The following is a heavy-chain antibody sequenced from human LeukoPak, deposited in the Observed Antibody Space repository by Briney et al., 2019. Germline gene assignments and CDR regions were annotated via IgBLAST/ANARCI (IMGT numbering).Heavy chain of an antibody. CDR2: IYPGDSDT. CDR3: ARRLWLYYFDY. Sequence: GESLQISCKGSGYSFTSYWIGWVRQMPGKGLEWMGIIYPGDSDTRYSPSFQGQVTISADKSISTAYLQWSSLKASDTPMYYCARRLWLYYFDYWGQGTLVTVSS. CDR1: GYSFTSYW. V-gene: IGHV5-51*01. D-gene: IGHD5-24*01. J-gene: IGHJ4*02.